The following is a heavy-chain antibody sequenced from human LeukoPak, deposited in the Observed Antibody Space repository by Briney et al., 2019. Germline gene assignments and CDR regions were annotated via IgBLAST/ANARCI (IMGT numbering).Heavy chain of an antibody. J-gene: IGHJ6*03. D-gene: IGHD2-2*01. Sequence: GGSLRLSCAASGFTFNDHYMSWIRQAPGKGLECVSYISSGGSTTYYTDSVKGRFTISRDNAKNSLYLQMNSLRAEDTAVYYCARALSTFYYMDVWGKGTTVTVSS. CDR1: GFTFNDHY. V-gene: IGHV3-11*04. CDR3: ARALSTFYYMDV. CDR2: ISSGGSTT.